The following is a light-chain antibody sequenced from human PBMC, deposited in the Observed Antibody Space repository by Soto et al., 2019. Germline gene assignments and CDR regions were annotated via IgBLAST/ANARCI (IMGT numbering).Light chain of an antibody. Sequence: EVVMTQSPATLSVSPGERATLSCRASQTISTNLAWYQQKPGQAPRLLIYGASTRAAGIPARFSGSGSGTEFTLIISSLQSEDSAVYFCQQYNNWPRTFGGGTKVDIK. CDR2: GAS. V-gene: IGKV3-15*01. J-gene: IGKJ4*01. CDR1: QTISTN. CDR3: QQYNNWPRT.